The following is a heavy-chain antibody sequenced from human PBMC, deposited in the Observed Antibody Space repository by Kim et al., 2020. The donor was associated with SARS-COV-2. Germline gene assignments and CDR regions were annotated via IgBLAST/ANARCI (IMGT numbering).Heavy chain of an antibody. Sequence: SETLSLTCAVYGGSFSGYYWSWIRQPPGKGLEWIGEINHSGSTNYNPSLKSRVTISVDTSKNQFSLKLSSVTAADTAVYYCARSPNARGSWGQGTLVTVSS. D-gene: IGHD3-10*02. V-gene: IGHV4-34*01. CDR1: GGSFSGYY. CDR3: ARSPNARGS. CDR2: INHSGST. J-gene: IGHJ5*02.